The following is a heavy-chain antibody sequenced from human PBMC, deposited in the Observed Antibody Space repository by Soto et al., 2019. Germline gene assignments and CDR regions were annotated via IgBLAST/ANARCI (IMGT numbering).Heavy chain of an antibody. CDR1: SVSNAW. V-gene: IGHV3-15*07. CDR3: TTAPDGFDY. J-gene: IGHJ4*02. CDR2: IKSKTDGGTA. Sequence: SVSNAWMNWVRPAPGKGLEWVGRIKSKTDGGTADYAAPVKGRFTISRDDSKNMLYLQMNSLKTEDTAVYYCTTAPDGFDYWGQGTLVTVSS.